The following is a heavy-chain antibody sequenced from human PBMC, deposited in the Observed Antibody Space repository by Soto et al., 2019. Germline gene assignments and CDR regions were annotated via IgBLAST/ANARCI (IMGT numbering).Heavy chain of an antibody. CDR2: ISGSGGST. CDR1: GLTFSSYA. CDR3: AKTNPLRYFDWDYSVLDY. D-gene: IGHD3-9*01. V-gene: IGHV3-23*01. Sequence: PGGSLRLSCAASGLTFSSYAMSWVRQAPGEGLEWVSAISGSGGSTYYADSVKGRFTISRDNSKNTLYLQMNSLRAEDTAVYYCAKTNPLRYFDWDYSVLDYWGEGTLVTVSS. J-gene: IGHJ4*02.